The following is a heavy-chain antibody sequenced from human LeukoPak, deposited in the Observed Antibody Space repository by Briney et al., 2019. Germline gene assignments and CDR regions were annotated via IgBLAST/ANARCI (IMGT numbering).Heavy chain of an antibody. J-gene: IGHJ4*02. CDR3: ARDIRGYSYGTFDY. CDR2: INPSGGST. D-gene: IGHD5-18*01. CDR1: GYTFTSYY. V-gene: IGHV1-46*01. Sequence: ASVKVSCKASGYTFTSYYMHWVRQAPGQGLEWMGIINPSGGSTSYAQKFQGRVTITADKSTSTAYMELSSLRSEDTAVYYCARDIRGYSYGTFDYWGQGTLVTVSS.